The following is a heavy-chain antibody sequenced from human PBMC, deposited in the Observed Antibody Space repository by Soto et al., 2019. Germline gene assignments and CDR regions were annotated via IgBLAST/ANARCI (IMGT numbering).Heavy chain of an antibody. V-gene: IGHV4-30-4*01. CDR1: GGSISGGVHS. CDR3: AVLKYYYYYYGMDV. Sequence: SETLSLTCTVSGGSISGGVHSWSWIRQPPGKGLEWIGHIFDSGSTYYNPSLKSRLTISVDTSKNQFSLKLSSVTAADTAVYYCAVLKYYYYYYGMDVWGQGTTVTVSS. J-gene: IGHJ6*02. CDR2: IFDSGST.